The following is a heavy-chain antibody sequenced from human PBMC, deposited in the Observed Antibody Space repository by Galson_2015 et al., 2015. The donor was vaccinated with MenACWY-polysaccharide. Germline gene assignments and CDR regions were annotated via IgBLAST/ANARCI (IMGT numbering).Heavy chain of an antibody. Sequence: ALSLSCAASGFTFSSSAMNWVRQAPGTGLARVSLLSESGASTYYADSVKGRFTISRDNSKNTLYLQMNSRRAEDTAVYYCAKERVAGMAGIFDYWGQGTLVTVSS. D-gene: IGHD6-19*01. CDR3: AKERVAGMAGIFDY. CDR2: LSESGAST. V-gene: IGHV3-23*01. CDR1: GFTFSSSA. J-gene: IGHJ4*02.